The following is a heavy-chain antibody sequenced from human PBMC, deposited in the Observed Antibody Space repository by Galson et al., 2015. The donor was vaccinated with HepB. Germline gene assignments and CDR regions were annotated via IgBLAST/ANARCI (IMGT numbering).Heavy chain of an antibody. CDR2: ITPSGDNT. D-gene: IGHD6-19*01. CDR3: AKVFPATTDGWYRQALYYFDS. CDR1: GFTFSYYA. V-gene: IGHV3-23*01. J-gene: IGHJ4*02. Sequence: SLRLSCAASGFTFSYYAMSWVRQAPGKGLEWVSAITPSGDNTYSADSMKGRFFISRDNSQNTLLLQMNSLRADDTAINFCAKVFPATTDGWYRQALYYFDSWGQGTRVTVSS.